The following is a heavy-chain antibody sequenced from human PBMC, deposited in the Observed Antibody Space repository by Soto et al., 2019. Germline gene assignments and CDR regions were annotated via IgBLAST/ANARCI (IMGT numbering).Heavy chain of an antibody. CDR2: ISSSSSTK. CDR3: ARDIDG. Sequence: EVQVVESGGGLVQPGGSLRLSCAASEFTFSSYSMNWVCQSPGKGLVWVSYISSSSSTKFYSDSVKGRFTSSRDNARNSLHPHMNSLRAEDTAVYYCARDIDGGGQGTLVTVSS. D-gene: IGHD2-15*01. V-gene: IGHV3-48*01. J-gene: IGHJ4*02. CDR1: EFTFSSYS.